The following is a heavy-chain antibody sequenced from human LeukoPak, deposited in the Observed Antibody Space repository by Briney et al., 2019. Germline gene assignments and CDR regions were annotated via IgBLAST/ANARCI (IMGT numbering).Heavy chain of an antibody. V-gene: IGHV3-33*01. D-gene: IGHD4-17*01. CDR1: GFTFSSYG. CDR2: IWYDGSNK. CDR3: ARDGQDYGDYGVPFDY. Sequence: GGSLRLSCAASGFTFSSYGMHWVRQAPGKGLEWVAVIWYDGSNKYYADSVKGRFTISRDNSKNTLYLQMNSLRAEDTAVYYCARDGQDYGDYGVPFDYWGQGTLVTVSS. J-gene: IGHJ4*02.